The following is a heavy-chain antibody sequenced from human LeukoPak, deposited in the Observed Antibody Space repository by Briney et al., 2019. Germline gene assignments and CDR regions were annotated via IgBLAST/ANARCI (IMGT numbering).Heavy chain of an antibody. V-gene: IGHV3-23*01. J-gene: IGHJ6*02. D-gene: IGHD3-9*01. CDR1: GFPFNTYW. CDR2: ISGSGGNT. CDR3: AKDRAYYDIYGMDV. Sequence: GGSLRLSCAASGFPFNTYWMTWVREAPGKGREWGSAISGSGGNTYYADSVKGRFTISRDNSKNTLYLQMNSLRAEDTAVYYCAKDRAYYDIYGMDVWGQGTTVTVSS.